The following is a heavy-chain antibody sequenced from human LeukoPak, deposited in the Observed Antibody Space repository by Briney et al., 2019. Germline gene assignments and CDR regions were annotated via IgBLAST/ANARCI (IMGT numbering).Heavy chain of an antibody. V-gene: IGHV4-59*01. CDR3: ARDLPSFGMDV. CDR2: IYYSGST. CDR1: GGSISSYY. J-gene: IGHJ6*02. Sequence: KPSETLSLTCTVSGGSISSYYWSWIRQPPGKGLEWIGYIYYSGSTNYNPSLKSRVTISVDTSKNQFSLKLSSVTAADTAVYYCARDLPSFGMDVWGQGTTVTVSS.